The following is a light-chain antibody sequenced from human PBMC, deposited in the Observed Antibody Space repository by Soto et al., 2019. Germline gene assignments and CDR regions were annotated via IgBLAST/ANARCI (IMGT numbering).Light chain of an antibody. CDR1: QSISTW. Sequence: DIQMTQSPSTLSASVGDRVTITCRARQSISTWLAWYQQKPGKAPKLLIYKASILESGVPSRFSGSGSGTEFTLNISRLQPDDFALYYCQQYNKWPSFGPVTKVDIX. CDR3: QQYNKWPS. J-gene: IGKJ3*01. CDR2: KAS. V-gene: IGKV1-5*03.